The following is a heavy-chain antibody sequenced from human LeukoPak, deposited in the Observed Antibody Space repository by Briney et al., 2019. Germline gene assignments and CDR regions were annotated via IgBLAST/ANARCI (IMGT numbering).Heavy chain of an antibody. J-gene: IGHJ5*02. CDR1: GYSISSGYY. D-gene: IGHD3-3*01. CDR2: IYHSGST. Sequence: PSETLSLTCAVSGYSISSGYYWGWIRQPPGKGLEWIGSIYHSGSTYYNPSLKSRVTISVDTSKNQFSLKLSSVTAADTAVYYCARSADYDFWSGYLNWFDPWGLGTLVTVSS. CDR3: ARSADYDFWSGYLNWFDP. V-gene: IGHV4-38-2*01.